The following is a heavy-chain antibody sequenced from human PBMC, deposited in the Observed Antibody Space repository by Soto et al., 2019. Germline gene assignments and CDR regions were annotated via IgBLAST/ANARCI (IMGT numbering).Heavy chain of an antibody. V-gene: IGHV3-11*04. CDR1: GFTFSDYY. J-gene: IGHJ3*02. Sequence: QVQLVESGGGLVKPGGSLRLSCAASGFTFSDYYMSWIRQAPGKGLEWVSYISRSGSTIYYADSVKGRFTISRDNAKNSLYLQMNSLRAEDTAVYYCARAGSRLLLSRRGNAFDIWGQGTMVTVSS. D-gene: IGHD3-22*01. CDR3: ARAGSRLLLSRRGNAFDI. CDR2: ISRSGSTI.